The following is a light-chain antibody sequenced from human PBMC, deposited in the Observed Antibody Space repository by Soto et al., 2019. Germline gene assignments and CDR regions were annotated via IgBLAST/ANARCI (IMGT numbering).Light chain of an antibody. V-gene: IGLV1-44*01. Sequence: QSVLTQPPSASGTPGQRVTISCSGSSSNIGSNTVKWYQQLPGTAPKLLIYINNQRPSGVPDRFSGSKSGTSASLAISGLQSEDEADYYCAAWDDSLSGHWVFGGGTKVTVL. CDR2: INN. J-gene: IGLJ3*02. CDR1: SSNIGSNT. CDR3: AAWDDSLSGHWV.